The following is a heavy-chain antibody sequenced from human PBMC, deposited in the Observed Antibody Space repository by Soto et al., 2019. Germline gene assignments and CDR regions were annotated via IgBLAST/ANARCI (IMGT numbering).Heavy chain of an antibody. D-gene: IGHD3-22*01. Sequence: GSLRLSCAASGFTFSSYSMNWVRQAPGKGLEWVSSISSSSSYIYYADSVKGRFTISRDNAKNSLYLQMNSLRAEDTAVYYCARDRAHYDSSGYYTLWFDPCGQGTLVTVSS. CDR3: ARDRAHYDSSGYYTLWFDP. CDR1: GFTFSSYS. CDR2: ISSSSSYI. J-gene: IGHJ5*02. V-gene: IGHV3-21*01.